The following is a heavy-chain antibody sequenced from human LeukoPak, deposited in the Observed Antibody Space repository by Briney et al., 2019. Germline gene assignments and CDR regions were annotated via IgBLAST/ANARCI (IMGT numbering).Heavy chain of an antibody. J-gene: IGHJ3*02. V-gene: IGHV1-46*01. CDR3: ARDLANGRPDPYNI. CDR1: GYTFTTYL. Sequence: GASVKVSCKASGYTFTTYLIHWARQAPGQGLEWMGEVHPVTGGTNYAQRFQGRVTMTRDTSTSTVYMELSSLRSEDTAVYFCARDLANGRPDPYNIWGQGTMVTVSS. D-gene: IGHD1-26*01. CDR2: VHPVTGGT.